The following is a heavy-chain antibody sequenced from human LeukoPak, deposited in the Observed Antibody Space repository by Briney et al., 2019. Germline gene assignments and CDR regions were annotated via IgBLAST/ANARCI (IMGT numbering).Heavy chain of an antibody. CDR1: GYTFTSYY. D-gene: IGHD6-6*01. CDR2: INPSGGST. J-gene: IGHJ4*02. CDR3: ARTAARRFDY. V-gene: IGHV1-46*01. Sequence: ASVNVSCKASGYTFTSYYMHWVRQAPGQGLEWMGIINPSGGSTSYAQKFQGRVTMTRDTSTSTVYMELSSLRSDDTAVYYCARTAARRFDYWGQGTLVTVSS.